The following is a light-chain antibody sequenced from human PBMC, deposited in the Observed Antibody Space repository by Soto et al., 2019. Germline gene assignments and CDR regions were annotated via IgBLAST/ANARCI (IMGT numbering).Light chain of an antibody. CDR2: DSS. J-gene: IGKJ1*01. Sequence: PGERVTLSCRASQSVNNNFLXXYXXKXGXXXRXXXYDSSSRATGIPDRFSGSGYGTDFTLRIIRLEPEDFAVYYCQQYDISPWTFGQGTKVDIK. CDR3: QQYDISPWT. CDR1: QSVNNNF. V-gene: IGKV3-20*01.